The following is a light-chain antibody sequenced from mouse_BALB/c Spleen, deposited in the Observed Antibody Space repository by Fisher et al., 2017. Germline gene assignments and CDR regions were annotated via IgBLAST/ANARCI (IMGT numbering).Light chain of an antibody. CDR1: QSLLDSDGKTY. V-gene: IGKV1-135*01. J-gene: IGKJ1*01. CDR3: FQGSHVPWT. CDR2: LVS. Sequence: DIVLTQTTLTLSVTIGQPASISCKSSQSLLDSDGKTYLNWLLQRPGQSPKRLIYLVSKLDSGVPDRFTGSGSGTDFTLKISRVEAEDLGVYYCFQGSHVPWTFGGGTKLEIK.